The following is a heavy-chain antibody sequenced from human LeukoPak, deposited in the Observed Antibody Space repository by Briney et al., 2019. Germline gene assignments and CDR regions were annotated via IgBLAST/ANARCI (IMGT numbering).Heavy chain of an antibody. CDR1: GFTFGDYA. CDR2: IRSKTYGRTA. V-gene: IGHV3-49*04. CDR3: TRGLTIVGAKYYFDY. Sequence: GGSLGLSCTASGFTFGDYAMSWVRQAPGKGLEWVGLIRSKTYGRTAEYAAFVKGRFTISRDDSKSFAYLQMNSLKTEDTAVYYCTRGLTIVGAKYYFDYWGQGTLVTVSS. D-gene: IGHD1-26*01. J-gene: IGHJ4*02.